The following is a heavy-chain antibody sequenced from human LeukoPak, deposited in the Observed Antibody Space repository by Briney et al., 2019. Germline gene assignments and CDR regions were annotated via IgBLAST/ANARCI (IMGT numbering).Heavy chain of an antibody. Sequence: ASVKVSCKASGYSFTSYAISWVRQAPGQGLEWMGWISAYNGNTNYAQKLQGRVTMTTDTSTSTAYMELRSLRSDDTAVYYCARDRTSTVTTSSDYWGQGTLVTVSS. CDR2: ISAYNGNT. CDR3: ARDRTSTVTTSSDY. CDR1: GYSFTSYA. D-gene: IGHD4-11*01. V-gene: IGHV1-18*01. J-gene: IGHJ4*02.